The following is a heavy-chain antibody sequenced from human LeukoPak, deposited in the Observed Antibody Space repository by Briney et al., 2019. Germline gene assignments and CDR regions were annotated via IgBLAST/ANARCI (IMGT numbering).Heavy chain of an antibody. Sequence: SETLSLTCSVSGDSVSSTSDNWGWIRQPPGKGLEWIGNIYYTGSTYYNPSLKSRVTVSVDTAKNQFSLKLSSVTAADTAVYYCARHQRGNSDAFNIWGQGTMVTVSS. J-gene: IGHJ3*02. CDR2: IYYTGST. V-gene: IGHV4-61*01. CDR1: GDSVSSTSDN. D-gene: IGHD4-23*01. CDR3: ARHQRGNSDAFNI.